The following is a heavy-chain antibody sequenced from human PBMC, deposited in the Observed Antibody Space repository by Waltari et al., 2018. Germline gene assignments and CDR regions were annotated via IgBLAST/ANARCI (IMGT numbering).Heavy chain of an antibody. J-gene: IGHJ4*02. D-gene: IGHD6-19*01. Sequence: EVQLVESGGGLVQHGGSLRLSCATAAFTFSNFAMNWARQAPGKGLAWVASVSSGGYTFYADSMRGRFTISRDNSNNILYLQINSLAVEDTAIYYCATEGLAVWGQGTLVTVSP. CDR2: SVSSGGYT. CDR3: ATEGLAV. V-gene: IGHV3-23*04. CDR1: AFTFSNFA.